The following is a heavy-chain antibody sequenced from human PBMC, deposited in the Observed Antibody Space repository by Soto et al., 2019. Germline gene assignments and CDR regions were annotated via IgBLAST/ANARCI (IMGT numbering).Heavy chain of an antibody. J-gene: IGHJ4*02. CDR1: GGSISSGGYS. D-gene: IGHD2-2*01. CDR3: ARTKGVPAATYFDY. CDR2: IYHSGST. Sequence: PSETLSLTCAVSGGSISSGGYSWSWIRQPPGKGLEWIGYIYHSGSTYYNPSLKSRVTISVDRSKNQFSLKLSPVTAADTAVYYCARTKGVPAATYFDYWGQGTLVTVSS. V-gene: IGHV4-30-2*01.